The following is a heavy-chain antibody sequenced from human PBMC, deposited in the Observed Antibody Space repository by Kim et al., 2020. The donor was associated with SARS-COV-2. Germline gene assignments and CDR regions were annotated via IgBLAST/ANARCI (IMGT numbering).Heavy chain of an antibody. CDR2: MYVSGSP. CDR3: ARDWGCSSPRFAFED. Sequence: SETLSLTCTVSGGSITNYYWSWIRQAAGKGLEYIGRMYVSGSPNYNPAFKRRVTMSTDTSKNQFSLRLTSLTAADTGIYFCARDWGCSSPRFAFEDWGRG. CDR1: GGSITNYY. V-gene: IGHV4-4*07. J-gene: IGHJ4*02. D-gene: IGHD2-2*01.